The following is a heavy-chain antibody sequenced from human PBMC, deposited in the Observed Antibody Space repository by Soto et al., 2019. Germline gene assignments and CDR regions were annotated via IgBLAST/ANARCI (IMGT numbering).Heavy chain of an antibody. CDR2: IYYSGST. V-gene: IGHV4-61*01. D-gene: IGHD2-15*01. CDR1: GGSVSSGSYY. Sequence: PSETLSLTCTVSGGSVSSGSYYWSWIRQPPGKGLEWIGYIYYSGSTNYNPSLKSRVTISVDTSKNQFSLKLSSVTAADTAVYYCAREVAAATPVFYYYYGMDVWGQGTTVTVSS. CDR3: AREVAAATPVFYYYYGMDV. J-gene: IGHJ6*02.